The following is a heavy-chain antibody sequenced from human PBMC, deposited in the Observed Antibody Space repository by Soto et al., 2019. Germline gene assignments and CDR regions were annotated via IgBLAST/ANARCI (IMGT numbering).Heavy chain of an antibody. D-gene: IGHD3-22*01. CDR2: ISGSGGST. CDR1: RFTFKSYA. J-gene: IGHJ6*02. V-gene: IGHV3-23*01. CDR3: EKDKDYYDVSRGYCDKEDSYYGMDI. Sequence: GGSLTLACAASRFTFKSYAMSWVPQAPWKGLKWVSAISGSGGSTYYADSVKGRFTISRDNSKNTLYLQINSLRAEDTAVYYCEKDKDYYDVSRGYCDKEDSYYGMDIWGQASTLTVPS.